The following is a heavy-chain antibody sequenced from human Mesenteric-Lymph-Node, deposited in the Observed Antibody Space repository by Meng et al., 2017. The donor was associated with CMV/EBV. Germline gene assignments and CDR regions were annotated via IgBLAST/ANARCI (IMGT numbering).Heavy chain of an antibody. J-gene: IGHJ6*02. Sequence: GGSLRLSCAASGFTFSSYAMSWVRQAPGKGLEWVSAISGSGGSTYYADSVKGRFTISRDNSKNTLYLQMNSLRAEDTAVYYCARYCTSITCYISYGMDVWGQGTTVTVSS. V-gene: IGHV3-23*01. CDR1: GFTFSSYA. CDR3: ARYCTSITCYISYGMDV. D-gene: IGHD2-2*02. CDR2: ISGSGGST.